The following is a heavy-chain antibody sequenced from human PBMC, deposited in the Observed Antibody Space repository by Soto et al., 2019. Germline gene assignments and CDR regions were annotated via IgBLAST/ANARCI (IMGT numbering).Heavy chain of an antibody. CDR3: ARVREYSFGYNWFDP. D-gene: IGHD5-12*01. Sequence: QVQLVQSGAEVRKPGASLKLSCQTSGYPFTSYNMHWVRQAPGQGLEWMGVINPPEGRTRYSQRFQDRVTMTRDTSTSTVYMELISLRSEDTATYFCARVREYSFGYNWFDPWGQGTLVTVSS. CDR2: INPPEGRT. V-gene: IGHV1-46*01. CDR1: GYPFTSYN. J-gene: IGHJ5*02.